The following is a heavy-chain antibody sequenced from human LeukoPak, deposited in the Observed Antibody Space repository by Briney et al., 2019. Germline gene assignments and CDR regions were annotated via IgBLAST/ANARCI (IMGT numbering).Heavy chain of an antibody. Sequence: GGSLRLSCAASGFTFSSYSMNWVRQAPGKGLKGASSISSSSSYIYYADSVKGRFTISRDNAKNSLYLQMNSLRAEDTAVYYCARDGPYSGYYFDYWGQGTLVTVSS. D-gene: IGHD6-19*01. V-gene: IGHV3-21*01. J-gene: IGHJ4*02. CDR1: GFTFSSYS. CDR2: ISSSSSYI. CDR3: ARDGPYSGYYFDY.